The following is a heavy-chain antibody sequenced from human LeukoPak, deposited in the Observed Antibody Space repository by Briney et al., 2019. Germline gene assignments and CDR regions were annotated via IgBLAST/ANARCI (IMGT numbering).Heavy chain of an antibody. CDR3: ARHSQHSGDRGAARKFDY. Sequence: SETLSLTCGVYGGSFSDYYWSWIRQPPGKGLEWIGEISHSGSTKYNPSLESRVTISIDTSKNQFSLNLGSVTAADTAVYYCARHSQHSGDRGAARKFDYWGQGTLVTVSS. D-gene: IGHD3-10*01. CDR2: ISHSGST. J-gene: IGHJ4*02. V-gene: IGHV4-34*01. CDR1: GGSFSDYY.